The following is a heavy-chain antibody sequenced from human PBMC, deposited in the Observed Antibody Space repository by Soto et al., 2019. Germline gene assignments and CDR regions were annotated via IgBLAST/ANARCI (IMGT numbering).Heavy chain of an antibody. Sequence: PSETLSLTCTVSGGSVSSGSYYWSWIRQPPGKGLEWIGYIYYSGSTNYNPSLKSRVTISVDTSKNQFSLKLSSVTAADTAVYYCYSSSSHFDYWGQGTLVPSPQ. V-gene: IGHV4-61*01. D-gene: IGHD6-6*01. CDR1: GGSVSSGSYY. J-gene: IGHJ4*02. CDR2: IYYSGST. CDR3: YSSSSHFDY.